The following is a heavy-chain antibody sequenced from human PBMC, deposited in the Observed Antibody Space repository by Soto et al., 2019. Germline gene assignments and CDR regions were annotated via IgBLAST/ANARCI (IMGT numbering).Heavy chain of an antibody. CDR3: ARGGEGVY. CDR1: GFTFSSYA. V-gene: IGHV3-64D*06. Sequence: GGSLRLSCSASGFTFSSYAMHWVRQAPGKGLEYVSAIGSNGISTYYADSVKGRFTISRDNSKNTLYLQMSSLRPEDTAVYYCARGGEGVYWGQGTLVTVSS. CDR2: IGSNGIST. J-gene: IGHJ4*02. D-gene: IGHD3-10*01.